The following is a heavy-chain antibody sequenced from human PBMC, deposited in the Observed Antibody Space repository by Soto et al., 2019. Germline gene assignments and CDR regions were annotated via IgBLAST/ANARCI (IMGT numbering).Heavy chain of an antibody. CDR2: IYYSGST. D-gene: IGHD2-15*01. CDR1: GGSISSYY. V-gene: IGHV4-59*01. Sequence: LSLTCTVSGGSISSYYWSWIRQPPGKGLEWIGYIYYSGSTNYNPSLKSRVTISVDTSKNQFSLKLSSVTAADTAVYYCARGPGSLMSWALDYWGQGTLVTVSS. J-gene: IGHJ4*02. CDR3: ARGPGSLMSWALDY.